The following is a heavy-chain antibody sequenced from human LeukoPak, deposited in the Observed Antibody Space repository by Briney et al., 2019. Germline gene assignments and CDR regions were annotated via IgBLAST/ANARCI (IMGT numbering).Heavy chain of an antibody. Sequence: ASVKVSCKASGYTFTIYYMHWVRQAPGQGLEWMGIINPSGGSTSYAQKFQGRGTMTRHTSTRTVYMDLSRLRSEDTAVYYCARAHYDSSGSYYAYWGQGTLVTVPS. J-gene: IGHJ4*02. CDR1: GYTFTIYY. CDR3: ARAHYDSSGSYYAY. CDR2: INPSGGST. V-gene: IGHV1-46*01. D-gene: IGHD3-22*01.